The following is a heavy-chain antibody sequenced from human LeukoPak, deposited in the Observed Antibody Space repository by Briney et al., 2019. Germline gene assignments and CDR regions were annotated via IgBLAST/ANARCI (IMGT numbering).Heavy chain of an antibody. V-gene: IGHV4-30-4*01. D-gene: IGHD5-18*01. CDR1: GGSLSSGDSY. J-gene: IGHJ3*02. CDR2: IYYSGST. CDR3: AGPRGYSYGGAFDI. Sequence: PSETLSLTCTVSGGSLSSGDSYWGWIRQPPGKGLEWLGYIYYSGSTYYNPSLKSRVTISVDTSKNQFSLKLSSVTAADTVVYYCAGPRGYSYGGAFDIWGQGTMVTVSS.